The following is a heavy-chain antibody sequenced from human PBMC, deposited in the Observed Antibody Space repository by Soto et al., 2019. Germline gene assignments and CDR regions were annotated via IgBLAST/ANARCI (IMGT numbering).Heavy chain of an antibody. CDR3: ERVGTGTRAIGAFDI. J-gene: IGHJ3*02. D-gene: IGHD1-7*01. CDR2: ISSSSSYI. V-gene: IGHV3-21*01. Sequence: EVQLVESGGGLVKPGGSLRLSCAASGFTFSSYSMNWVRQAPGKGLEWVSSISSSSSYIYYADSVKGRFTISRDNAKNSLYLQMNSVSAEDTAVYYCERVGTGTRAIGAFDIWGQGTMVTVSS. CDR1: GFTFSSYS.